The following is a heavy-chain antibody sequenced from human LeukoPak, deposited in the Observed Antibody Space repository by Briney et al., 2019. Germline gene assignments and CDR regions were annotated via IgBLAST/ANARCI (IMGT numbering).Heavy chain of an antibody. CDR3: ARDVRSGLNYFVFADY. D-gene: IGHD3-10*02. Sequence: GGSLRLSCAASGFTFNTYWMSWVRQAPGKGLEWVANIKPDGSESYYADSVKGRFSISRDNTKNSLYLQMNSLRAGDTAVYYCARDVRSGLNYFVFADYWGQGTLVTVSS. V-gene: IGHV3-7*01. CDR1: GFTFNTYW. CDR2: IKPDGSES. J-gene: IGHJ4*02.